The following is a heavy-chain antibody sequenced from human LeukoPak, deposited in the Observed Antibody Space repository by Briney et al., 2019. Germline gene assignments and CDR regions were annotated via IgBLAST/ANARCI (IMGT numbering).Heavy chain of an antibody. J-gene: IGHJ2*01. V-gene: IGHV3-33*08. CDR3: ARDMYSGSSVGYFDL. CDR2: IWYDGSDK. CDR1: GFTYSTYA. Sequence: QTGGSLRLSCAASGFTYSTYAMSWVRQAPGKGLEWVAVIWYDGSDKYYADSVKGRLTISRDNSKNTLYLQINSVRAEDTAVYYCARDMYSGSSVGYFDLWGRGTLVTVSS. D-gene: IGHD1-26*01.